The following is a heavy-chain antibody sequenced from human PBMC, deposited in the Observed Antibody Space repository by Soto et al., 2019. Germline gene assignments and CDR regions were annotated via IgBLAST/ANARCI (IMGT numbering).Heavy chain of an antibody. CDR1: GFTFSSYA. CDR2: ISGSGGST. CDR3: AKINARIAAAGPLEIFDY. Sequence: PGGSLRLSCAASGFTFSSYAMSWVRQAPGKGLEWVSAISGSGGSTYYADSVKGRFTISRDNSKNTLYLQMNGLRAEDTAVYYCAKINARIAAAGPLEIFDYWGQGTLVTVSS. J-gene: IGHJ4*02. V-gene: IGHV3-23*01. D-gene: IGHD6-13*01.